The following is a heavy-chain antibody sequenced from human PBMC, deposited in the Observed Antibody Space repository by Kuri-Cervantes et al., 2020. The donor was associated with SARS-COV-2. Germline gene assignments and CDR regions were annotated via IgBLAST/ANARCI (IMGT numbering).Heavy chain of an antibody. CDR2: MNPNSGNT. V-gene: IGHV1-8*03. D-gene: IGHD2-2*02. Sequence: ASVKVSCKASGGTFSSYAISWVRQATGQGLEWMGWMNPNSGNTGYAQKFQGRVTITRNTSISTAYMELSSLRSEDTAVYYCARGRKYCSSTSCNTVWYFDLWGRGTLVTVSS. CDR3: ARGRKYCSSTSCNTVWYFDL. CDR1: GGTFSSYA. J-gene: IGHJ2*01.